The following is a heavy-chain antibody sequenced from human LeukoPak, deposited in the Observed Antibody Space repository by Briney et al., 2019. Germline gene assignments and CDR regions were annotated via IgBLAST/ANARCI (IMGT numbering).Heavy chain of an antibody. CDR2: IIPIFGTQ. CDR1: GGIFSSYA. Sequence: GASVNVSCKASGGIFSSYAISWVRQAPGQGLEWMGGIIPIFGTQNYSQKFQGRVTITADESKSTAYMELSSLRSEDTAVYYCARSVDTAMVTGWFDPWGQGTLVTVSS. D-gene: IGHD5-18*01. CDR3: ARSVDTAMVTGWFDP. J-gene: IGHJ5*02. V-gene: IGHV1-69*13.